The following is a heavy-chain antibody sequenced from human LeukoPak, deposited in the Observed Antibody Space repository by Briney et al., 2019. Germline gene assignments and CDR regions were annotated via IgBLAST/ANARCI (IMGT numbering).Heavy chain of an antibody. J-gene: IGHJ6*02. Sequence: GGSLRLSCAASGFTFSSYWMSWVRQAPGKGLEWVANIKQDGSEKYYVDSVKGRFTISRDNAKNSLYLQMNSLRAEDTAVYYCARDRLVVAATPPYYGMDVWGQGTTVTVS. D-gene: IGHD2-15*01. CDR3: ARDRLVVAATPPYYGMDV. CDR2: IKQDGSEK. CDR1: GFTFSSYW. V-gene: IGHV3-7*01.